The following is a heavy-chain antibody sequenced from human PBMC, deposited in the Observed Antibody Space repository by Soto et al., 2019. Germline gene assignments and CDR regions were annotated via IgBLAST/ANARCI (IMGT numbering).Heavy chain of an antibody. J-gene: IGHJ4*02. CDR2: IWYDGSNK. V-gene: IGHV3-33*01. CDR1: GFTFSSYG. D-gene: IGHD1-26*01. Sequence: GGSLRLSCAASGFTFSSYGMHWVRQAPGKGLEWVAVIWYDGSNKYYADSVKGRFTISRDNSKNTLYLQMNSLRAEDTAVYYCARVLVMGATTSPGYWGQGTLVTVSS. CDR3: ARVLVMGATTSPGY.